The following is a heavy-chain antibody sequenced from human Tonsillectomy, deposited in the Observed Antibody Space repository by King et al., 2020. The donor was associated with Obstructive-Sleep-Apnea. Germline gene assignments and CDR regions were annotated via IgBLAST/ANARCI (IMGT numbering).Heavy chain of an antibody. CDR2: IIPILGIA. D-gene: IGHD2-21*01. V-gene: IGHV1-69*09. Sequence: QLVQSGAEVKKPGSSVKVSCKASGGTFSTYAINWVRQAPGQGLEWMGGIIPILGIANYAQKFQGRVTITADKSTSTAYMELSSLRSGDTAVYYCARDPGIPILNYGMDVWGQGTTVTVSS. J-gene: IGHJ6*02. CDR3: ARDPGIPILNYGMDV. CDR1: GGTFSTYA.